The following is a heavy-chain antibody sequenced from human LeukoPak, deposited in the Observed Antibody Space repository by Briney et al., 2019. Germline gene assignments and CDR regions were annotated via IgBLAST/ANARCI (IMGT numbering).Heavy chain of an antibody. CDR3: AKGGALYYYDSSGSY. J-gene: IGHJ4*02. D-gene: IGHD3-22*01. Sequence: GGSLRLSCAASGFTVSSNYMSWVRQAPGKGLEWVSVIYSGGSTYYADSVKGRFTISRDNSKNTLYLQMNSLRAEDTAVYYCAKGGALYYYDSSGSYWGQGTLVTVSS. V-gene: IGHV3-66*01. CDR1: GFTVSSNY. CDR2: IYSGGST.